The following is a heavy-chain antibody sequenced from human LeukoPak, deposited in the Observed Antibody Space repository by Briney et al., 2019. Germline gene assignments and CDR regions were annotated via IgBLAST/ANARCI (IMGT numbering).Heavy chain of an antibody. V-gene: IGHV1-69*05. CDR3: ARAQGGYDFAAFDI. Sequence: SVKVSCKASGGTFISYAISWVRQAPGQGLEWMGGIIPIFGTANYAQKFQGRVTLTRDKSASTAYMELSSLTSEDTAVYYCARAQGGYDFAAFDIWGQGTVVIVSS. D-gene: IGHD5-12*01. CDR2: IIPIFGTA. J-gene: IGHJ3*02. CDR1: GGTFISYA.